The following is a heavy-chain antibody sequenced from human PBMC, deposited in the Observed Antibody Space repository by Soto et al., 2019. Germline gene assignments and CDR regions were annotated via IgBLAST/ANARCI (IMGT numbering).Heavy chain of an antibody. V-gene: IGHV3-53*01. D-gene: IGHD3-22*01. CDR2: IYSGGST. CDR1: GFTVSSNY. CDR3: ARGGTYYYDSSGPSSIPYYGMDG. Sequence: GGSLRLSCAASGFTVSSNYMSWVRQAPGKGLEWVSVIYSGGSTYYEDSVKGRFTISRDNSKNTLYLQMNSLRAEDTAVYYCARGGTYYYDSSGPSSIPYYGMDGWGQGTTVTVSS. J-gene: IGHJ6*02.